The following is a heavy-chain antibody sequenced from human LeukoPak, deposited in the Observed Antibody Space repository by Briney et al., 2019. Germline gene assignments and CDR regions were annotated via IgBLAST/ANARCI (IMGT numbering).Heavy chain of an antibody. CDR1: GFTFSSYA. CDR3: ARGGGLDV. D-gene: IGHD3-16*01. CDR2: IWYDGSNK. V-gene: IGHV3-33*08. Sequence: QAGGSLRLSCAASGFTFSSYAMSWVRQAPGKGLEWVAVIWYDGSNKYYADSVKGRFTISRDNSKNTLYLQMSNLRAEDTAVYFCARGGGLDVWGQGATVTVSS. J-gene: IGHJ6*02.